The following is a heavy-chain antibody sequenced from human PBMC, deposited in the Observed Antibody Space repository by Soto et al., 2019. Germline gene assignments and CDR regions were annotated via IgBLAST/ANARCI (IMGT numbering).Heavy chain of an antibody. CDR2: TIPNFGTA. V-gene: IGHV1-69*01. D-gene: IGHD3-22*01. J-gene: IGHJ4*02. CDR1: GGTFSSLA. CDR3: ARGWGRSDSTGYYMGLEQ. Sequence: QVQLVQSGAEVRKPGSSVRVSCKASGGTFSSLAISWVRQAPGPGLEWMGGTIPNFGTADHAQKFQDRVKITADENTATAYMDLISLTSEDTAVYYWARGWGRSDSTGYYMGLEQWGQGTLVIVSS.